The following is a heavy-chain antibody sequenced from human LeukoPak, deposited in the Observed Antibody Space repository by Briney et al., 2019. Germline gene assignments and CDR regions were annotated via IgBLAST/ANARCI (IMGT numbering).Heavy chain of an antibody. CDR2: ISGSGGST. CDR3: AKETGYSGYDYGDY. V-gene: IGHV3-23*01. D-gene: IGHD5-12*01. Sequence: GGSLRLSCAASGFTFSSYAMSWVRKAPGKGLEWVSGISGSGGSTYYADYVKGRFTISRDNTKTTLCLQMNSLRAEDAAVYYCAKETGYSGYDYGDYWGQGTLVTVSS. CDR1: GFTFSSYA. J-gene: IGHJ4*02.